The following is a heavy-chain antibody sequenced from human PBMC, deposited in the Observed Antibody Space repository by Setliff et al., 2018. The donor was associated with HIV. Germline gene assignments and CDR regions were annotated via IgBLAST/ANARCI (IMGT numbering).Heavy chain of an antibody. CDR1: GGTFSSYA. CDR2: IIPIFGTA. D-gene: IGHD6-6*01. CDR3: ARARAPSSSIGYYFDY. Sequence: GASVKVSCKTSGGTFSSYAISWVRQAPGQGLEWMGGIIPIFGTANYAQKFQGRVTITADESTSTAYMELSSLRSEDTAVYYCARARAPSSSIGYYFDYWGQGTLVTVSS. J-gene: IGHJ4*02. V-gene: IGHV1-69*13.